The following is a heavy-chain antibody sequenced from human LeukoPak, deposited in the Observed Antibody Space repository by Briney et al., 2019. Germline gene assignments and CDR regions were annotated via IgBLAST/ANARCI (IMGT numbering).Heavy chain of an antibody. CDR3: ARTPRYYDYVWGSYRYLFDY. J-gene: IGHJ4*02. CDR1: GGSFSGYY. D-gene: IGHD3-16*02. Sequence: PSETLSLTCAVYGGSFSGYYWSWIRQPPGKGLEWIGEINHSGSTNYNPSLKSRVTISVDTSKNQFSLKLSSVTAADTAVYYCARTPRYYDYVWGSYRYLFDYWGQGTLVTVSS. V-gene: IGHV4-34*01. CDR2: INHSGST.